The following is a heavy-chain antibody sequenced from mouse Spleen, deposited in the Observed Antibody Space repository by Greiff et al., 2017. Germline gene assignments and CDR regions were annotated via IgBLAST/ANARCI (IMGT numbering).Heavy chain of an antibody. CDR1: GFTFSDYG. V-gene: IGHV5-17*01. CDR3: ARENNYYYAMDY. Sequence: EVQLVESGGGLVKPGGSLKLSCAASGFTFSDYGMHWVRQAPEKGLEWVAYISSGSSTIYYADTVKGRFTISRDNAKNTLFLQMTSLRSEDTAMYYCARENNYYYAMDYWGQGTSVTVSS. D-gene: IGHD2-1*01. J-gene: IGHJ4*01. CDR2: ISSGSSTI.